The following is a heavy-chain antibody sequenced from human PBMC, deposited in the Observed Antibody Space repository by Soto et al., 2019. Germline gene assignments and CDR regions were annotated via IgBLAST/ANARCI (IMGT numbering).Heavy chain of an antibody. V-gene: IGHV3-30-3*01. D-gene: IGHD1-26*01. J-gene: IGHJ4*02. Sequence: QVQLVESGGGVVQPGRSLRLSCAASGFTFSSYAMHWVRQAPGKGLEWVAVLSYDGSNKYYADSVKGRFTISRDNSKNTLYLQMNSMRAEDTAVYYCERDSGPYAGRYFDYWGQGTLVTVSS. CDR1: GFTFSSYA. CDR3: ERDSGPYAGRYFDY. CDR2: LSYDGSNK.